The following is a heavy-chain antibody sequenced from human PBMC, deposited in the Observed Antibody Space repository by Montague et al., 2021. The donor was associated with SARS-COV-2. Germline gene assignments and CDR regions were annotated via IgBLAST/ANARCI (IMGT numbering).Heavy chain of an antibody. D-gene: IGHD2-2*01. V-gene: IGHV4-31*03. CDR1: GGSISSGGYY. CDR2: IYYSGST. J-gene: IGHJ3*02. CDR3: ARGRRPVVVPGAGPAGRAFDI. Sequence: TLSLTCTVSGGSISSGGYYWSWIRQHPGKGLEWIGYIYYSGSTYYNPSLKSRVTISEDTSKNQFYLRLNSVTAADTAVYYCARGRRPVVVPGAGPAGRAFDIWGQGTMVTVSS.